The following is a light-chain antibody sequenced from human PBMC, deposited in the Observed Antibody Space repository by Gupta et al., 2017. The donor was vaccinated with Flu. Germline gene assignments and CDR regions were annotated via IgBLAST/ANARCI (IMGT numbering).Light chain of an antibody. J-gene: IGLJ3*02. CDR3: AAWDDRLGGQGV. V-gene: IGLV1-47*01. Sequence: QSVLTQPPSASGTPGQRVTISCSGSSSNIGSNYVYWYQQFPGTAPKLLIYRNNQRPSGVPDRFSCSNSGTSASLAISGLRSDDEADDYCAAWDDRLGGQGVFGGGTKLTVL. CDR2: RNN. CDR1: SSNIGSNY.